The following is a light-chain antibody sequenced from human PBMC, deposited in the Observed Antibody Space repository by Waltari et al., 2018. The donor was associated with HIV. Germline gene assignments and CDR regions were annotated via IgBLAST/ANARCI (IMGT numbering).Light chain of an antibody. J-gene: IGLJ3*02. CDR3: AAWDDSLSGWA. V-gene: IGLV1-47*01. CDR2: KNN. Sequence: QSVLTQPPPASRTPGPRVTISCFGSSHNIGTKYVHWYQQLPGTAPKLLIYKNNQRPSGVTDRFSGSKSGTSASLAISGLRSEDEAEYYCAAWDDSLSGWAFGGGTKLTVL. CDR1: SHNIGTKY.